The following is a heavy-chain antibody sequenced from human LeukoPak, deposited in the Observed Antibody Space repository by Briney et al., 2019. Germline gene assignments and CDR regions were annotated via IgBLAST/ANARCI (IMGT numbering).Heavy chain of an antibody. CDR3: AREIPIAAAGYFDY. J-gene: IGHJ4*02. CDR2: IIPILGIA. D-gene: IGHD6-13*01. CDR1: GGTFSSYT. Sequence: ASVKVSCKASGGTFSSYTISWVRQAPGQGLEWMGRIIPILGIANYAQKFQGRVTITADKSTSTAYMELSSLRSEDTAVYYCAREIPIAAAGYFDYWGQGTLVTVSS. V-gene: IGHV1-69*04.